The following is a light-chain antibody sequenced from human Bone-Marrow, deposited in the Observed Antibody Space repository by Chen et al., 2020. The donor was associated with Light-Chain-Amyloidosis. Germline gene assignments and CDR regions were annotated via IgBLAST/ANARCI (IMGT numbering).Light chain of an antibody. CDR2: WAS. CDR3: QQYYSTPLT. V-gene: IGKV4-1*01. Sequence: DIVMTQSPDSLAVSLGERATINCKSSQSVLYNSNNKNCIAWYQQKPGQPPKLLIYWASTRESGVPDRFSGSGSGTDFTLTISSLQAEDVAVYYYQQYYSTPLTFGRGAKVEIK. CDR1: QSVLYNSNNKNC. J-gene: IGKJ1*01.